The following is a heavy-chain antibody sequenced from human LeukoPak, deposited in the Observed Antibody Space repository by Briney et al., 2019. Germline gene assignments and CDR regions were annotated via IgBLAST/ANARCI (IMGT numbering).Heavy chain of an antibody. V-gene: IGHV3-23*01. J-gene: IGHJ3*02. Sequence: GGSLRLSCAASGFTFSSYAMSWVRQAPGKGLEWVSAISGTGDNTFYADSVKGRFTISRDNSKNTLYLQMSSLRAEDTAAYYCAKASRGSGYYYREAFDIWGQGTMVTVSS. CDR1: GFTFSSYA. CDR3: AKASRGSGYYYREAFDI. CDR2: ISGTGDNT. D-gene: IGHD3-22*01.